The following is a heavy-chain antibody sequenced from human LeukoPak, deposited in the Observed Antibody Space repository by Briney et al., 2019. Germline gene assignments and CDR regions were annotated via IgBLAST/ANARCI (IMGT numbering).Heavy chain of an antibody. CDR2: INPNSGGT. J-gene: IGHJ6*02. CDR1: GYTFTGYY. V-gene: IGHV1-2*02. Sequence: ASVKVSCKASGYTFTGYYMHWVRQAPGQGLEWMEWINPNSGGTNYAQKFQGRVTMTRDTSISTAYMELSRLRSDDTAVYYCARDSANNWNDHYYYYYGMDVWGQGTTVTVSS. CDR3: ARDSANNWNDHYYYYYGMDV. D-gene: IGHD1-20*01.